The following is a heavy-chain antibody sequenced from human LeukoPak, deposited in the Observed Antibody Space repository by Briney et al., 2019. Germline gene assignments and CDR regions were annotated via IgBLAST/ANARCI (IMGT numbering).Heavy chain of an antibody. V-gene: IGHV3-21*01. Sequence: GGSLRLSCAASGFTSSSYSMNWVRQAPGRGLEWVSSFSSSSSSIYYADSVKGRFTISRDNAKNSLYLQMNSLRAEDTAVYYCARTTGDFDYWGQGTLVTVSS. J-gene: IGHJ4*02. CDR1: GFTSSSYS. CDR2: FSSSSSSI. D-gene: IGHD4-17*01. CDR3: ARTTGDFDY.